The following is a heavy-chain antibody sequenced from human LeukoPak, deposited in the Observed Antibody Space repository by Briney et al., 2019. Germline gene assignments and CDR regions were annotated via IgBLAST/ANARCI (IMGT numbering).Heavy chain of an antibody. D-gene: IGHD3-3*01. Sequence: SETLSLTCTVSGGSISSSSYYWGWIRQPPGKGLEWIGSIYYSGSTYYNPSLKSRVTISVDTSKNQFSLKLSSVTAADTAVYYCARDSHYDFWSGYSYYYYMDVWGKGTTVTVSS. CDR3: ARDSHYDFWSGYSYYYYMDV. CDR2: IYYSGST. J-gene: IGHJ6*03. CDR1: GGSISSSSYY. V-gene: IGHV4-39*07.